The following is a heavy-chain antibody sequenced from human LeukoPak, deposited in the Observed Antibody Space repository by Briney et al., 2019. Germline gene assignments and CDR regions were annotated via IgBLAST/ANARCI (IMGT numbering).Heavy chain of an antibody. D-gene: IGHD3-16*01. J-gene: IGHJ6*03. CDR3: ARGAAGHYHYYYRDV. CDR1: DYSFPNSW. CDR2: VYPGDSHT. V-gene: IGHV5-51*01. Sequence: GEYLKISSKAPDYSFPNSWMGSVRLTSGSGLEWMGVVYPGDSHTRYSPPFQRQNTISADKSLNTAYPQWSSLKAAGTAMDYCARGAAGHYHYYYRDVWGRGPADTVSS.